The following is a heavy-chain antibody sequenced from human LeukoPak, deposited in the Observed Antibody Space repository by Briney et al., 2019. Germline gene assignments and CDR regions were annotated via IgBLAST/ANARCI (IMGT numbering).Heavy chain of an antibody. CDR3: ASRRGYCSSTSCHGAFDI. CDR2: IYYSGST. CDR1: GGSISIYY. V-gene: IGHV4-59*08. J-gene: IGHJ3*02. Sequence: SETLSLTCTVSGGSISIYYWSWIRQPPGKGLEWIGYIYYSGSTNYNPSLKSRVTISVDTSKNQFSLKLSSVTAADTAVYYCASRRGYCSSTSCHGAFDIWGQGTMVTVSS. D-gene: IGHD2-2*01.